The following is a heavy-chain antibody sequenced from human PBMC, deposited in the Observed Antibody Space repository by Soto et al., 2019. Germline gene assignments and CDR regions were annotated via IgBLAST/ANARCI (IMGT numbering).Heavy chain of an antibody. Sequence: EVQLLESGGGLVQPGGSLRLSCAASGFTFSSYAMSWVRQAPGKGLEWVSAISGSGGSTYYADSVKGRFTISRDNSKNALYLQMNSLRAEDKAVYYWAKGGRGYSYDYFDYWGQGSLVTVSS. V-gene: IGHV3-23*01. CDR3: AKGGRGYSYDYFDY. D-gene: IGHD5-18*01. CDR2: ISGSGGST. J-gene: IGHJ4*02. CDR1: GFTFSSYA.